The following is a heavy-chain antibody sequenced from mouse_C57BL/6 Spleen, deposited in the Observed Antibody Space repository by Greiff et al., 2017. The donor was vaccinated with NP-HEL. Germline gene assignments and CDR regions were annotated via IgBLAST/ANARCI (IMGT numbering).Heavy chain of an antibody. CDR3: TRERFRYYGVPGVVF. CDR1: GFNIKDDY. Sequence: EVKLMESGAELVRPGASVKLSCTASGFNIKDDYMHWVKQRPEQGLEWIGWIDPENGDTEYASKFQGKATITADTSSNTAYLQLSSLTSEDTAVYYCTRERFRYYGVPGVVFWGQGTLGTVSA. J-gene: IGHJ3*01. D-gene: IGHD1-1*01. CDR2: IDPENGDT. V-gene: IGHV14-4*01.